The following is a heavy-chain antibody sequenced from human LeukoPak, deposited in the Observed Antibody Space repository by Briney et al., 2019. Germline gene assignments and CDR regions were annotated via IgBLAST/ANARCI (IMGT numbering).Heavy chain of an antibody. CDR2: IYYSGST. Sequence: PSETLSLTCTVSGGSISSYYWSWIRQPPGKGLEWIGYIYYSGSTNYNPSLKSRVTISVDTSKNQFSLKLSSVTAADTAVYYCAGLGALAYCGGDCYSSFDYWGQGTLVTVSS. D-gene: IGHD2-21*02. CDR3: AGLGALAYCGGDCYSSFDY. CDR1: GGSISSYY. J-gene: IGHJ4*02. V-gene: IGHV4-59*08.